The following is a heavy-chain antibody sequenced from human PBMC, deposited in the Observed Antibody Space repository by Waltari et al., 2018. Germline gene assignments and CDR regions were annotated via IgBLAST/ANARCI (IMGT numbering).Heavy chain of an antibody. Sequence: QVQLVQSGAEVKKPGSSVKVSCKASGVTFSSYAISWVRQAPGQGLEWMGGIIPIFGTANYAQKFQGRVTITADESTSTAYMELSSLRSEDTAVYYCAAAYYYGSGSYSHFDYWGQGTLVTVSS. CDR1: GVTFSSYA. J-gene: IGHJ4*02. CDR3: AAAYYYGSGSYSHFDY. D-gene: IGHD3-10*01. V-gene: IGHV1-69*13. CDR2: IIPIFGTA.